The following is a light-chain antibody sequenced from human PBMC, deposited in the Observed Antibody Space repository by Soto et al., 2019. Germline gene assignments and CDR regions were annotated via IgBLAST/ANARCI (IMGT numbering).Light chain of an antibody. CDR1: QRIDRG. CDR2: KAS. V-gene: IGKV1-5*03. Sequence: DIQMTQSPSTLSASVGDRVTITCRARQRIDRGLAWYQQKPGKAPNLLIYKASSLESGVPSRFSGSRSGTELTLTISILQPDDFSTYYCQQYNMYPMTVVQGTKVEVK. J-gene: IGKJ1*01. CDR3: QQYNMYPMT.